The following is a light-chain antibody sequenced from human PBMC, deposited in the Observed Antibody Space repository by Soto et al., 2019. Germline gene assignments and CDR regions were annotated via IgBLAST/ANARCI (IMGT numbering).Light chain of an antibody. CDR3: QSFDSSVTDLV. CDR2: ANS. CDR1: RSNIGAGYN. Sequence: QSVLTQPPSVSGAPGQRVTISCTGSRSNIGAGYNVHWYQQVPGRAPKLLIYANSNRPSGVPDRFSASKSATSASLAINGLQAEDEADYYCQSFDSSVTDLVFGGGTKPTVL. J-gene: IGLJ2*01. V-gene: IGLV1-40*01.